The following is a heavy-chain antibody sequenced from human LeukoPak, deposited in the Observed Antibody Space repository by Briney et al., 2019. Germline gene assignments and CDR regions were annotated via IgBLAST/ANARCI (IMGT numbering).Heavy chain of an antibody. J-gene: IGHJ5*02. D-gene: IGHD6-13*01. CDR2: INPNSGGT. CDR3: AREDSSSWYSWDWFDP. V-gene: IGHV1-2*02. CDR1: GNTFTDYY. Sequence: ASVKVSCKASGNTFTDYYMHWVRQAPGQGLEWMGWINPNSGGTNYAQKFQGRVTMTRDTSISTAYMELSRLRSDDTAVYYCAREDSSSWYSWDWFDPWGQGTLVTVSS.